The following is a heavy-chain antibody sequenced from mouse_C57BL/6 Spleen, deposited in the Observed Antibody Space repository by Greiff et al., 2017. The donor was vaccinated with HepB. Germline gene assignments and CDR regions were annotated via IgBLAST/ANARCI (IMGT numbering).Heavy chain of an antibody. CDR2: IWSGGST. V-gene: IGHV2-2*01. CDR3: ARYALYAMDY. D-gene: IGHD2-10*02. J-gene: IGHJ4*01. Sequence: VQRVESGPGLVQPSQSLSITCTASGFSFTSYGVPWVRQSPGKGLEWLGVIWSGGSTDYNAAFISRLSISKDNSKSQVFFKMNSLQADDTAIYYCARYALYAMDYWGQGTSVTVSS. CDR1: GFSFTSYG.